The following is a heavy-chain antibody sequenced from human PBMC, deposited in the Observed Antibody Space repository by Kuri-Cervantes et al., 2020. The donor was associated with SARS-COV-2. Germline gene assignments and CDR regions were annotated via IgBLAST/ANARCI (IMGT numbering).Heavy chain of an antibody. D-gene: IGHD1-26*01. CDR3: ARDSRSYYQVLLDHYYYSYMDV. J-gene: IGHJ6*03. CDR1: GGSISSSSYY. CDR2: IYYSGST. Sequence: GSLRLSCTVSGGSISSSSYYWGWIRQPPGKGLEWIGSIYYSGSTYYNPSLKSRVTISVDTSKNQFSLKLSSVTAADTAVYYCARDSRSYYQVLLDHYYYSYMDVWGKGNTVTVSS. V-gene: IGHV4-39*02.